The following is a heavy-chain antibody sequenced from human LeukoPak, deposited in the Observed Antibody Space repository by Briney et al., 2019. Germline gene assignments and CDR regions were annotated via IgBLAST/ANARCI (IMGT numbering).Heavy chain of an antibody. Sequence: GGSLRLSCAASGFTFNNYGMHWVRQAPGKGLEWVAFIRYNGNNQYYADSVKGRFTISRDNSKNTLYLQMNSLRAEDTAVYYCARAYSSGWAAGYYYYMDVWGKGTTVTISS. CDR3: ARAYSSGWAAGYYYYMDV. J-gene: IGHJ6*03. CDR2: IRYNGNNQ. V-gene: IGHV3-30*02. D-gene: IGHD6-19*01. CDR1: GFTFNNYG.